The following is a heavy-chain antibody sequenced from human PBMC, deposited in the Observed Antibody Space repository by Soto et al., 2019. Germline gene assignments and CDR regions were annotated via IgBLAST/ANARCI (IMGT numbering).Heavy chain of an antibody. CDR2: IYYSGST. D-gene: IGHD6-6*01. J-gene: IGHJ6*02. CDR3: AREGAAPYYYYGMDV. Sequence: PSETLSLTWTVSGGSISSGGYFWSWIRQHPGKGLEWIGFIYYSGSTYYNPSLKSRVTISVDTSKNQFSLKLSSVTAADTAVYYCAREGAAPYYYYGMDVWGQGTTVTVSS. V-gene: IGHV4-31*02. CDR1: GGSISSGGYF.